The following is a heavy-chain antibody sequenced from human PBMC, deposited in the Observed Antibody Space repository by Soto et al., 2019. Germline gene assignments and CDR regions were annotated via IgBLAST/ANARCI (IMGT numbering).Heavy chain of an antibody. D-gene: IGHD3-3*01. J-gene: IGHJ6*03. CDR2: IYYSGST. CDR1: GGSISSYY. V-gene: IGHV4-59*13. Sequence: SETLSLTCTVSGGSISSYYWSWIRQPPGKGLEWIGYIYYSGSTNYNPSLKSRVTISVDTSKNQFSLKLSSVTAADTAVYYCARTYYDFWSGYNELYYMDVWGKGTTVTVSS. CDR3: ARTYYDFWSGYNELYYMDV.